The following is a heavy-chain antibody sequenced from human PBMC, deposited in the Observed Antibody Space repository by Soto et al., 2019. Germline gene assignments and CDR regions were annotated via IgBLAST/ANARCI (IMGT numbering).Heavy chain of an antibody. CDR1: GYTFTSYA. V-gene: IGHV1-3*01. Sequence: ASVKVSCKASGYTFTSYAMHWVRQAPGQRLEWMGWINAGNGNTKYSQKFQGRVTMTRDTSTSTAYMELSRLRSDDTAVYFCARGPGNSRVNWFDPWGQGTLVTVSS. CDR3: ARGPGNSRVNWFDP. D-gene: IGHD1-7*01. J-gene: IGHJ5*02. CDR2: INAGNGNT.